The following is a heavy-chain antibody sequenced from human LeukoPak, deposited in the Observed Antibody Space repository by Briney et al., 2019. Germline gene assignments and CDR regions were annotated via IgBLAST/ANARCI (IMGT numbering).Heavy chain of an antibody. CDR3: ARGQRTSPDYFDY. Sequence: PGGSLRLSCVISGFTFTNYAIHWVRQAPGKGLEYVSAVSDNGGTTYYANSVKGRFTISRDNSKNTVYLQMGSLRPEDMGVYYCARGQRTSPDYFDYWGQGTLVTVSS. CDR2: VSDNGGTT. V-gene: IGHV3-64*01. CDR1: GFTFTNYA. J-gene: IGHJ4*02. D-gene: IGHD6-6*01.